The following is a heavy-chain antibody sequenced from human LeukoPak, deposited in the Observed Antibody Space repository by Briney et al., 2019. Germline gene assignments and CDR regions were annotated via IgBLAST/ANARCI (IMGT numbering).Heavy chain of an antibody. V-gene: IGHV3-48*04. D-gene: IGHD1-1*01. Sequence: GGSLRLSCAASGFTFSSYTMNWVRQPPGRGLEWVSNIGTSSTTIYYADSVKGRFTISRDNAKNSLSLQMNSLRAEDTAVYYCARVGRNWFDPWGQGTLVTVSS. CDR2: IGTSSTTI. CDR1: GFTFSSYT. CDR3: ARVGRNWFDP. J-gene: IGHJ5*02.